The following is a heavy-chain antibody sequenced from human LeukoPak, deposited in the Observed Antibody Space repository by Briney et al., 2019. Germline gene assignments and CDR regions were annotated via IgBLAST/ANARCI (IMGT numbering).Heavy chain of an antibody. CDR3: AKFKGYSGSYHDY. CDR2: ISGSAYST. CDR1: GGSISSYY. Sequence: ETLSLTCTVSGGSISSYYWSWVRQAPGKGLEWVSAISGSAYSTYYADSVKGRFTISRDNSKNTLYLQMNSLRAGDTAVYYCAKFKGYSGSYHDYWGQGTLVTVSS. V-gene: IGHV3-23*01. J-gene: IGHJ4*02. D-gene: IGHD1-26*01.